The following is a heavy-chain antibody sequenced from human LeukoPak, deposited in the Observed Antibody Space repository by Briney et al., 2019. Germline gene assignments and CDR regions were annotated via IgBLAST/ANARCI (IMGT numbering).Heavy chain of an antibody. CDR1: GFTFSSYR. Sequence: GGSLRLSCAASGFTFSSYRMSWVRQTPGKGLEWLSYITQTGGTIYYADSVKGRFTISRDNAKNSLYLQINSLRAEDTAVYYCAREDSYYYGSGSYPFDYWGQGTLVTVSS. CDR2: ITQTGGTI. J-gene: IGHJ4*02. D-gene: IGHD3-10*01. CDR3: AREDSYYYGSGSYPFDY. V-gene: IGHV3-48*04.